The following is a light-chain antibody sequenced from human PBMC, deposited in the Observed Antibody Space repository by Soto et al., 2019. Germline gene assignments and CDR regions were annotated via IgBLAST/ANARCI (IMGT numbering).Light chain of an antibody. CDR3: QQYNNWPPWT. Sequence: EIVMTQSPATLSVSPGERATLSCRASQSVSSNLAWYQQKPGQAHRLLIYGASTRATGIPARFSGGGSGTEFTLTISSLQSEDFAVYYCQQYNNWPPWTFGQGTKVEIK. V-gene: IGKV3-15*01. CDR2: GAS. J-gene: IGKJ1*01. CDR1: QSVSSN.